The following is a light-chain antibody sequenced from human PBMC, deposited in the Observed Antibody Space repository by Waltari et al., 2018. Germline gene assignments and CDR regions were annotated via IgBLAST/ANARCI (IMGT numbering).Light chain of an antibody. CDR2: TVS. CDR1: QSVSGF. V-gene: IGKV1-39*01. CDR3: LQYNSYSWT. Sequence: DIQMTQSPSSLSASIGDRVTITCRASQSVSGFLNWYQQKPGKAPNLLVPTVSTLQPGVPSRFSGSESGTDFTLTISSLQPEDVGTYYCLQYNSYSWTFGHGTKVEI. J-gene: IGKJ1*01.